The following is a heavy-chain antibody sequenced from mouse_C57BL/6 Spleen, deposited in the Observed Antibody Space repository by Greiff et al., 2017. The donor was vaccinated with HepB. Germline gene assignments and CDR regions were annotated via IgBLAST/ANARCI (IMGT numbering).Heavy chain of an antibody. CDR1: GYTFTSYW. J-gene: IGHJ2*01. CDR2: IDPSDSET. V-gene: IGHV1-52*01. D-gene: IGHD1-1*01. Sequence: QVQLQQPGAELVRPGSSVKLSCKASGYTFTSYWMHWVKQRPIQGLEWIGNIDPSDSETHYNQKFKDKATLTVDKSSSTAYMQLSRLTSADSAVYYCARDYYGSNSYFDYWGQGTTLTVSS. CDR3: ARDYYGSNSYFDY.